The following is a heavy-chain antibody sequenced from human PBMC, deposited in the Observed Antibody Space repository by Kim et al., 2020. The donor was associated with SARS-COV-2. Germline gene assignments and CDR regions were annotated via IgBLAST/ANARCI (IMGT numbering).Heavy chain of an antibody. Sequence: GESLKISCKGSGYSFTSYWISWVRQMPGKGLEWMGRIDPSDSYTNYSPSFQGHVTISADKSISTAYLQWSSLKASDTAMYYCARHDLFTMVRGVRAQAFDIWGKGTMVTVSS. CDR1: GYSFTSYW. V-gene: IGHV5-10-1*01. CDR3: ARHDLFTMVRGVRAQAFDI. J-gene: IGHJ3*02. CDR2: IDPSDSYT. D-gene: IGHD3-10*01.